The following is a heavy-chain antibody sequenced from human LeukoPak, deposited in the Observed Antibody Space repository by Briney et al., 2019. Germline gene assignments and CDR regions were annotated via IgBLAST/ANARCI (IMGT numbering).Heavy chain of an antibody. CDR2: IYSAGSA. Sequence: GGSLRLSCAASEFTVNNNYMSWVRQAPGKGLEWVSTIYSAGSATYADSVKGRFTISRDNSKNTMYLQMNSLRAEDTAVYYCAGGLRSGLIDYWGQGTLVTVSS. D-gene: IGHD4-17*01. V-gene: IGHV3-53*01. J-gene: IGHJ4*02. CDR3: AGGLRSGLIDY. CDR1: EFTVNNNY.